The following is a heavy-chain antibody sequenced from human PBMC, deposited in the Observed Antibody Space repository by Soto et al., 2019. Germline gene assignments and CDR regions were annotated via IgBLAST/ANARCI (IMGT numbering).Heavy chain of an antibody. CDR3: ARETGATTHFDY. CDR2: ISSSGSTI. V-gene: IGHV3-48*03. Sequence: EVQLVESGGGLVQPGGSLRLSCAASGFTFSSYEMNWVRQAPGKGLEWVSYISSSGSTIYYADSVKGRFTISRDNAKNSLYLQMNSLRAEDTAVYYCARETGATTHFDYWGQGTLVTVSS. J-gene: IGHJ4*02. CDR1: GFTFSSYE. D-gene: IGHD1-26*01.